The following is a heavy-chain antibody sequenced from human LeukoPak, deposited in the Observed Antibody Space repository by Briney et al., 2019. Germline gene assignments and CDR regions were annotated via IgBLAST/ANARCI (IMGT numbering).Heavy chain of an antibody. D-gene: IGHD2-21*02. Sequence: GGSLRLSCAASGFTFSSYGMHWVRQAPGKGLEWMAFIRYDGSNKYYADSVKGRFTISRDNSKNTLYLQMNSLGLEDTAVYYCARDGAYCGGYCRTFDIWGHGTMVTVSS. CDR1: GFTFSSYG. V-gene: IGHV3-30*02. CDR3: ARDGAYCGGYCRTFDI. CDR2: IRYDGSNK. J-gene: IGHJ3*02.